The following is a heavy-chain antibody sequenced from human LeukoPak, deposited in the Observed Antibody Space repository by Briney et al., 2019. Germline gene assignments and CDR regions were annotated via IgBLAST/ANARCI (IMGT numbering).Heavy chain of an antibody. CDR3: ARAGDYNWNDHAFDI. CDR2: ISYDGSNK. V-gene: IGHV3-30-3*01. D-gene: IGHD1-1*01. CDR1: GFTFSSYA. Sequence: GGSLRLSCAASGFTFSSYAMHWVRQAPGKGLEWVAVISYDGSNKYYADSVKGRFTISRDNSKNTLYLQMNSLRAEDTAVYYCARAGDYNWNDHAFDIWGQGTMVTVSS. J-gene: IGHJ3*02.